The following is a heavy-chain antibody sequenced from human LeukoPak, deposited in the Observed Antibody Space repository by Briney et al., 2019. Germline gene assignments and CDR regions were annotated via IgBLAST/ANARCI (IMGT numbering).Heavy chain of an antibody. Sequence: SETLSLTCTVSGYSISSGYYWGWIRQPPGKGLEWIGSISHSGSTYYNPSLKSRVTISVDTSKNQFSLKLRSVTAADTAEYYCARVTSRLGWFDPWGQGTLVTVSS. CDR1: GYSISSGYY. CDR2: ISHSGST. CDR3: ARVTSRLGWFDP. V-gene: IGHV4-38-2*02. J-gene: IGHJ5*02. D-gene: IGHD1-14*01.